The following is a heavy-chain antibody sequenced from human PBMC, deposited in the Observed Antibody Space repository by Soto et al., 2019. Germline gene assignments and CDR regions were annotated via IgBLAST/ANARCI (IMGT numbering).Heavy chain of an antibody. CDR3: AIPFGTAMVTTSFDY. Sequence: WASVKVSCKASGGTFRSYAISWVRQAPGQGLEWMGGIIPIFGTANYAQKFQGRVTITADESTSTAYMELSSLRSEDTAVYYCAIPFGTAMVTTSFDYWGQGTLVTVSS. D-gene: IGHD5-18*01. CDR1: GGTFRSYA. CDR2: IIPIFGTA. J-gene: IGHJ4*02. V-gene: IGHV1-69*13.